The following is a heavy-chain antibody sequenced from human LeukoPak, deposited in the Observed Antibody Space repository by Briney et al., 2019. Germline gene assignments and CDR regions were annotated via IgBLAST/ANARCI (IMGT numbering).Heavy chain of an antibody. J-gene: IGHJ5*02. V-gene: IGHV4-39*02. CDR3: ARDTITSVGYYYLDWFDP. D-gene: IGHD3-22*01. CDR2: IYYSGST. Sequence: SETLSLTCTVSGGSISSSSYYWGWIRQPPGKGLEWIGSIYYSGSTYYNSSLKSRVTISVDTSKNQFSLKMSSVTAGDTAVYYCARDTITSVGYYYLDWFDPWGQGTLVTVSS. CDR1: GGSISSSSYY.